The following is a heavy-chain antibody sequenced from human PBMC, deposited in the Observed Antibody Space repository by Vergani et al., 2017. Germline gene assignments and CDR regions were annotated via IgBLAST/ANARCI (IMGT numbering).Heavy chain of an antibody. CDR3: ASQRSLVRFLECSFDP. J-gene: IGHJ5*02. Sequence: QLQLQESGPGLVKPSETLSLTCTVSGGSISSSSYYWGWIRQPPGKGLECIGSIYYSGSTYYNPSLKSRVTISVDPYKNQFSLKLSSVTAVDTAVYYCASQRSLVRFLECSFDPWGQGTLVTVSS. CDR1: GGSISSSSYY. V-gene: IGHV4-39*01. CDR2: IYYSGST. D-gene: IGHD3-3*01.